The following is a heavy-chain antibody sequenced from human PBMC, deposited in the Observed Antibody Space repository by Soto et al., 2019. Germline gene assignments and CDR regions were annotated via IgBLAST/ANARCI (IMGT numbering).Heavy chain of an antibody. CDR3: ARPHYDFWSGLGY. J-gene: IGHJ4*02. CDR2: ISYDGSKK. V-gene: IGHV3-30*04. CDR1: GFTFSSYA. D-gene: IGHD3-3*01. Sequence: QVQLVESGGGVVQPGRSLRLSCAASGFTFSSYAMHWVRQAPGKGLEWVAVISYDGSKKYYADSVKGRFTISRDNSKNPRYLQMNSLRAEDTAVYYCARPHYDFWSGLGYWGQGTLVTVSS.